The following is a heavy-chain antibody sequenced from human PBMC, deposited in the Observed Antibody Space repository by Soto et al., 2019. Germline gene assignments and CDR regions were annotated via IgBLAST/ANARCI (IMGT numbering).Heavy chain of an antibody. CDR3: AKGSALAATGGCDLFAS. J-gene: IGHJ5*01. Sequence: EVHVLESGGGLVQPGGSLRLSCAASGFTFNTYALSWVRQAPGKGLEWVSGISGSGSNTFYGHAVKGRFTISRDNSKDTLYLQMNSLRVEDTAVYYCAKGSALAATGGCDLFASWGQGTLVTVSS. CDR1: GFTFNTYA. D-gene: IGHD6-13*01. V-gene: IGHV3-23*01. CDR2: ISGSGSNT.